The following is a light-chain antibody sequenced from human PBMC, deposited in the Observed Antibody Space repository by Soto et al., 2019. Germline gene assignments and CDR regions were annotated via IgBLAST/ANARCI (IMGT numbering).Light chain of an antibody. CDR1: QIISSW. CDR2: KAS. J-gene: IGKJ1*01. CDR3: QQYNDNWT. V-gene: IGKV1-5*03. Sequence: DIQMTQSPSTLSASVGDRVIITCRASQIISSWLAWYQQKPGTAPKLLIYKASTLQSGVPSRFSGSGSGTEFTLTISSLQPDDSATYYCQQYNDNWTFGQGTKVEIK.